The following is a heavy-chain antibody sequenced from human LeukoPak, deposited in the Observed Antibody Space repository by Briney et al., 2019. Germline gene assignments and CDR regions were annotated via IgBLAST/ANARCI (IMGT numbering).Heavy chain of an antibody. D-gene: IGHD3-16*01. Sequence: SVKVSCKASGGTFSSYAISWVRQAPGQGLEWMGRIIPIFGTANYAQKFQGRVTITADKSTSTAYMELSSLRSEDTAVYYCARELVKKGNDPNMGFGYWGQGTLVTVSS. V-gene: IGHV1-69*06. CDR1: GGTFSSYA. J-gene: IGHJ4*02. CDR2: IIPIFGTA. CDR3: ARELVKKGNDPNMGFGY.